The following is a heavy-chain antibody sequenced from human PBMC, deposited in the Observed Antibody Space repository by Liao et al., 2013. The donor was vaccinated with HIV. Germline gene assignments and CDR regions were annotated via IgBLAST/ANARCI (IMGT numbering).Heavy chain of an antibody. Sequence: QVQLQESGPGLVKPSQTLSLTCTVSGGSISSGSYYWSWIRQPAGKGLEWIGRIYTSGSTNYNPSLKSRVTISVDTSKNQFSLKLSSVTAADTAVYFCAREEDWGGYWGQGTLVTVSS. CDR2: IYTSGST. CDR3: AREEDWGGY. J-gene: IGHJ4*02. D-gene: IGHD3-16*01. CDR1: GGSISSGSYY. V-gene: IGHV4-61*02.